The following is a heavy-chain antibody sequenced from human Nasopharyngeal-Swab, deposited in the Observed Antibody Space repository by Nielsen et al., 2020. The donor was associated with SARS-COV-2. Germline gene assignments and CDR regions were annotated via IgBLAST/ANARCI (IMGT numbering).Heavy chain of an antibody. J-gene: IGHJ6*02. CDR2: INHSGST. CDR1: GGSFSGYY. CDR3: ARVEGGSPTPYYYYYYGMDV. V-gene: IGHV4-34*01. D-gene: IGHD6-25*01. Sequence: ESLKISCAVYGGSFSGYYWSWIRQPPGKGLEWIGEINHSGSTNYNPSLKSRVTISVDTSKNQFSLKLSSVTAADTAVYYCARVEGGSPTPYYYYYYGMDVWGQGTTVTVSS.